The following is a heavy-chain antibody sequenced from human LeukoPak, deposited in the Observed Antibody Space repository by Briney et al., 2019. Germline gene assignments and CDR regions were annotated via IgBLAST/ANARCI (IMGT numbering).Heavy chain of an antibody. V-gene: IGHV4-59*12. CDR2: IYYSGST. Sequence: SETLSLTCTVSGGSISSYYWSWIRQPPGKGLEWIGYIYYSGSTNYNPSLKSRVSISVDTSKNQFSLKLNSVTPEDTAVYYCARERAGFDPWGQGTLVTVSS. J-gene: IGHJ5*02. D-gene: IGHD1-26*01. CDR3: ARERAGFDP. CDR1: GGSISSYY.